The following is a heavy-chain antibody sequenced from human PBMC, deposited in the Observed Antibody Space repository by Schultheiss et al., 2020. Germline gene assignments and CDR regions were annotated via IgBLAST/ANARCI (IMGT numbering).Heavy chain of an antibody. CDR2: ISSRGRTI. V-gene: IGHV3-11*04. Sequence: GGSLRLSCAASGFTFRDYYMSWFRQGPGRGLEWISYISSRGRTIYYADSMKGRFTISRDNARNSVFLQMNSLRAEDTAVYYCAFDASGWYYVDYWGQGTLVTVSS. CDR3: AFDASGWYYVDY. D-gene: IGHD6-19*01. CDR1: GFTFRDYY. J-gene: IGHJ4*02.